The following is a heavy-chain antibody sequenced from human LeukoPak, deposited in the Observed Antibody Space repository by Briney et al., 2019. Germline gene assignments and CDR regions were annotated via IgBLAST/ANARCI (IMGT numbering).Heavy chain of an antibody. Sequence: SETLSLTCTVSGGSISSSSYYWGWIRQPPGKGLEWIGSIYYSGSTYYNPSLKSRVTISVDTSKNQFSLKLSSVTAADTAVYYCARRGVAAAGEDADFDYWGQGTPVTVSS. V-gene: IGHV4-39*01. CDR1: GGSISSSSYY. D-gene: IGHD6-13*01. J-gene: IGHJ4*02. CDR3: ARRGVAAAGEDADFDY. CDR2: IYYSGST.